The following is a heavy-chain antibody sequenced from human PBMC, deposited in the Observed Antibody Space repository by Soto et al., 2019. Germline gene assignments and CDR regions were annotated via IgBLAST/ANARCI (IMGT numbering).Heavy chain of an antibody. D-gene: IGHD2-15*01. CDR3: AREWSAFDY. V-gene: IGHV4-59*01. CDR1: GDSFSRYK. Sequence: ESLSRTCPVSGDSFSRYKWSWIRQPPGKGLEYIGYMYSSGYTDYNPSLKSRVTMSLDTSKNQYSLKLTSANAADTAVYYCAREWSAFDYWGQGTLVTVSS. CDR2: MYSSGYT. J-gene: IGHJ4*02.